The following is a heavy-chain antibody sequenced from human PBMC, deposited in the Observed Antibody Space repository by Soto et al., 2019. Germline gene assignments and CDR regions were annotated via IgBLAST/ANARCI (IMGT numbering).Heavy chain of an antibody. CDR2: IYWDDDK. J-gene: IGHJ4*02. CDR3: AHRHTSGWYYY. Sequence: QITLKESGPTLVKPTQTLTLTCTFSGFSLSTSGVGVGWIRQPPGKALEWLALIYWDDDKRYSPSLKSRLTITKDTSNNQVVPTMTNMDPVDTATYFCAHRHTSGWYYYWGQGTLVTVSS. CDR1: GFSLSTSGVG. V-gene: IGHV2-5*02. D-gene: IGHD6-19*01.